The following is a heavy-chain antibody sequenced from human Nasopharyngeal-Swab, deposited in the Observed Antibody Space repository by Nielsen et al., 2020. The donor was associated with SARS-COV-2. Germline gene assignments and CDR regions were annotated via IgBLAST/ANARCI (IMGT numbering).Heavy chain of an antibody. D-gene: IGHD4-17*01. J-gene: IGHJ4*02. Sequence: RQAPGKGLEWIGEINNSGSTNYNPSLKSRVTISVDTSKKQFSLKLSPVTAADTAVYYCARGRDYGDYVDYFDYWGQGTLVTVSS. CDR3: ARGRDYGDYVDYFDY. V-gene: IGHV4-34*01. CDR2: INNSGST.